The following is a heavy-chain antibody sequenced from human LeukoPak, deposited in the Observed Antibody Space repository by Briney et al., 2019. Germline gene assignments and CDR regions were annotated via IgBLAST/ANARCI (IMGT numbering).Heavy chain of an antibody. J-gene: IGHJ6*03. V-gene: IGHV3-7*01. CDR2: IKQDGSEK. Sequence: GGSLRLSCAASGFTFSSYWMSWVRQAPGKGLEWVANIKQDGSEKYYVDSVKGRFTISRGNAKNSLYLQMSSLRAEDTAVYYCARDRTTVTTRVHYYYYMDVWGKGTTVTVSS. D-gene: IGHD4-11*01. CDR3: ARDRTTVTTRVHYYYYMDV. CDR1: GFTFSSYW.